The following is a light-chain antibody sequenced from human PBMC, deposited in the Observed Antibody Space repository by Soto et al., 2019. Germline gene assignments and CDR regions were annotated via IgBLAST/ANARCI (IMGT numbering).Light chain of an antibody. J-gene: IGLJ2*01. V-gene: IGLV2-14*01. CDR2: EVN. CDR1: SSDVGGSNS. CDR3: SSYTAISSLDIV. Sequence: QSALTQPASMSGSPGQSITISCTGTSSDVGGSNSVSWYQQHPGKAPKLMIYEVNHRPSGVSNRFSGSKSGSTASLTISRLQGEDEAHYYCSSYTAISSLDIVFGGGTKLTVL.